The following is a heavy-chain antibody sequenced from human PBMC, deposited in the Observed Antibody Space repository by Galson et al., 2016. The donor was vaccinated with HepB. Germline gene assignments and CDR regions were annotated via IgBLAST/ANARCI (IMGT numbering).Heavy chain of an antibody. CDR3: ARASWEVPSNFDV. CDR2: ISPWNGHT. V-gene: IGHV1-18*01. Sequence: SVKVSCKASGYTFSRNGYTWVRQAPGQGLEWMGWISPWNGHTKYSQKLQGRVNMTTDTSTTTVYMELRNLRSDDTALYYCARASWEVPSNFDVWGQGTLVTVSS. D-gene: IGHD1-26*01. J-gene: IGHJ4*02. CDR1: GYTFSRNG.